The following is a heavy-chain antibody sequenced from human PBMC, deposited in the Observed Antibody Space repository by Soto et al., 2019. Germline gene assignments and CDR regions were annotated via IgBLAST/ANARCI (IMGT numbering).Heavy chain of an antibody. CDR2: IYTSGST. V-gene: IGHV4-4*07. CDR1: GGSISSYY. Sequence: PSETLSLTCTVSGGSISSYYWSWIRQPAGKGLEWIGRIYTSGSTNYNPSLKSRVTMSVDTSKNQFSLKLSSVTAADTAVYYCARDLGIAVADTSLYYYYGMDVWGQGTTVTVSS. D-gene: IGHD6-19*01. CDR3: ARDLGIAVADTSLYYYYGMDV. J-gene: IGHJ6*02.